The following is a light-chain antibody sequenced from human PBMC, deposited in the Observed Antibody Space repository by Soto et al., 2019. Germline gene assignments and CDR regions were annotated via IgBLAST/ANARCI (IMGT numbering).Light chain of an antibody. J-gene: IGKJ1*01. CDR3: LQDYSYPRT. CDR1: QGIRTD. CDR2: GAS. Sequence: AVQLTQSPSSLSASVGDRVTITFRASQGIRTDLGWYQQKPGKAPKVLIFGASTLQSGVPSRFSGSGSGTDFILTISSLQPEDFATYYCLQDYSYPRTFGQGTKVDIK. V-gene: IGKV1-6*01.